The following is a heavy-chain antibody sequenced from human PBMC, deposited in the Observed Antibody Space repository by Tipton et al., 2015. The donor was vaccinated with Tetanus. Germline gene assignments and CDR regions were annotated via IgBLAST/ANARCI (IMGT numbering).Heavy chain of an antibody. V-gene: IGHV4-59*01. Sequence: TLSPTCTVSGGSISTYHWNWIRQSPGKGLEWIGYIDYFGSTKYNPSLKSRVAMSVDTSKNQLSLRLNSVTSADTAVYYCARTSGYMYSDCWGQGTLVTVSS. CDR1: GGSISTYH. J-gene: IGHJ4*02. D-gene: IGHD3-3*01. CDR2: IDYFGST. CDR3: ARTSGYMYSDC.